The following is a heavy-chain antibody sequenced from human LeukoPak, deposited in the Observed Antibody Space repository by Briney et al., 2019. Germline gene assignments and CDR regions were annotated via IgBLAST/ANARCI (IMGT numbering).Heavy chain of an antibody. J-gene: IGHJ6*02. D-gene: IGHD5-18*01. Sequence: SVKVSCKASGGTFSSYAISWVRQAPGQGLEWMGRIIPILGIANYAQKFQGRVTITADKSTSTAYMELSSLRSEDTAVYYCAFGVDTAFYYYGMDVWGQGTTVTVSS. V-gene: IGHV1-69*04. CDR2: IIPILGIA. CDR3: AFGVDTAFYYYGMDV. CDR1: GGTFSSYA.